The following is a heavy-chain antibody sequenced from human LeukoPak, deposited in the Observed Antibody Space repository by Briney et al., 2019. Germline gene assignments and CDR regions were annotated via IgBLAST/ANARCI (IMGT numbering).Heavy chain of an antibody. Sequence: GVSVKVSCKPCGYTLTGYYMLWVRQAPAHALEWMGWINPNSGGTNYAQKFQGRVTMTRDTSISTAYMELSRLRSDDTAVYYCSSSWYMGWFVPSGHGDLVTVSS. V-gene: IGHV1-2*02. CDR2: INPNSGGT. J-gene: IGHJ5*02. CDR1: GYTLTGYY. D-gene: IGHD6-13*01. CDR3: SSSWYMGWFVP.